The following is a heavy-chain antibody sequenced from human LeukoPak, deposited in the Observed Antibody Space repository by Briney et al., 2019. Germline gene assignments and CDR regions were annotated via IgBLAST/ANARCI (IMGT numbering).Heavy chain of an antibody. V-gene: IGHV3-53*01. D-gene: IGHD3-22*01. CDR2: IYSGGST. J-gene: IGHJ4*02. Sequence: PGGSLRLSCAASGFTFSSNYMSWVRQAPGKGLEWVSVIYSGGSTYYADSVKGRFTISRDNSKNTLYLQMNSLRAEDTAVYYCARQGDSNGYSTLDYWGQGILVTVSS. CDR1: GFTFSSNY. CDR3: ARQGDSNGYSTLDY.